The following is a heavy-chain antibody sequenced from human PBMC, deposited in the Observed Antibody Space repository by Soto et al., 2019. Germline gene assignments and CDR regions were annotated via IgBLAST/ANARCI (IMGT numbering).Heavy chain of an antibody. D-gene: IGHD4-4*01. CDR2: IFPRDFDV. Sequence: RGESLKISCQTSGYTFTNYWIGWVRQMPGGGLEWLGLIFPRDFDVRYSPSFEGQVTISADRSTATAFLQWHSLEASDSALYFCARLVSLLQPIDSWGQGTPVTVSS. CDR3: ARLVSLLQPIDS. V-gene: IGHV5-51*01. J-gene: IGHJ5*01. CDR1: GYTFTNYW.